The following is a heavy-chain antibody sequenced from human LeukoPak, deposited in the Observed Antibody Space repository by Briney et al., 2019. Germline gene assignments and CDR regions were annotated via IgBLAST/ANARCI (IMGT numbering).Heavy chain of an antibody. V-gene: IGHV4-59*07. D-gene: IGHD6-13*01. CDR3: ARGVVAAAGRTFDF. CDR1: GVLISGNY. J-gene: IGHJ4*02. CDR2: IFYTGST. Sequence: SDTLSLTCTVAGVLISGNYWSWIRQPPGKGREWIGYIFYTGSTNYNPSLKSRVTISLDTSQNQFSLKLSSLTAADTAVYYCARGVVAAAGRTFDFWGQGTLVTVSS.